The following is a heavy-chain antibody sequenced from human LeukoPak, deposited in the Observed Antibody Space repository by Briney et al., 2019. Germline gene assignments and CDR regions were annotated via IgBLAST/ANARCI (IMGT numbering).Heavy chain of an antibody. CDR2: IYRRGQI. D-gene: IGHD2-21*02. CDR1: GFTVNSTY. J-gene: IGHJ3*01. CDR3: AAGGVTAERHAFEV. Sequence: GGSLRHSCVASGFTVNSTYLTWVRPTPGRGLDWVSLIYRRGQIYCGDSVRGRFAMSRDIFQNFVFLEMNTLRAEDTAVYYCAAGGVTAERHAFEVWGHGTVVTVSS. V-gene: IGHV3-53*01.